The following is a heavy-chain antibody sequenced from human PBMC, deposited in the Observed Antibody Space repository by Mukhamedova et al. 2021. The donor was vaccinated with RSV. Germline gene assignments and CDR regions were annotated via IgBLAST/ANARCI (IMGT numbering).Heavy chain of an antibody. CDR2: GST. Sequence: GSTNYNPSLKSPVTISVDTSKNQFSLKLSSVPAAETAVYYFARRNTVPTFSGGNDSWGLGTLGTVS. J-gene: IGHJ4*02. D-gene: IGHD4-17*01. CDR3: ARRNTVPTFSGGNDS. V-gene: IGHV4-61*07.